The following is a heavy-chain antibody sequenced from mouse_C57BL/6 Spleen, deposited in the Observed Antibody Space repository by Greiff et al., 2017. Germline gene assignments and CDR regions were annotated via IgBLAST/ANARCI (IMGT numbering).Heavy chain of an antibody. V-gene: IGHV1-7*01. CDR1: GYTFTSYW. CDR2: INPSSGYT. Sequence: QVQLQQSGAELAKPGASVKLSCKASGYTFTSYWMHWVKQRPGQGLEWIGYINPSSGYTKYNQKFKDKATLTADKSSSTAYMQLSSLTYEDSAVXYCARDYGSSRYYFDYWGQGTTLTVSS. J-gene: IGHJ2*01. CDR3: ARDYGSSRYYFDY. D-gene: IGHD1-1*01.